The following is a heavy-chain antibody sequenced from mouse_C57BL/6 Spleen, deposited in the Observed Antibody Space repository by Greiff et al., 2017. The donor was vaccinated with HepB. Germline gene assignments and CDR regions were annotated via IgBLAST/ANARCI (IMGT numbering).Heavy chain of an antibody. V-gene: IGHV5-17*01. J-gene: IGHJ1*03. CDR1: GFTFSDYG. D-gene: IGHD2-1*01. CDR2: ISSGSSTI. CDR3: ATYGNYDGYWYFDV. Sequence: EVQGVESGGGLVKPGGSLKLSCAASGFTFSDYGMHWVRQAPEKGLEWVAYISSGSSTIYYADTVKGRFTISRDNAKNTLFLQMTSLRSEDTAMYYCATYGNYDGYWYFDVWGTGTTVTVSS.